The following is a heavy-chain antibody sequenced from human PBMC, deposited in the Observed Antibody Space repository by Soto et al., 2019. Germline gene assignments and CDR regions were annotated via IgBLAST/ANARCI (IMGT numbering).Heavy chain of an antibody. Sequence: QVQLQESGPGMVKPSQTLSLTCTVSEDSSSSGDYYWSWSGQPLGKGLEWVGYFYYSGSTYYNPSLKSRVTISVDTSKNQFSLKLSSVTAADTAVYYCARVVEEAAFDIWGQGTMVTVSS. CDR2: FYYSGST. CDR1: EDSSSSGDYY. V-gene: IGHV4-30-4*01. CDR3: ARVVEEAAFDI. J-gene: IGHJ3*02. D-gene: IGHD2-15*01.